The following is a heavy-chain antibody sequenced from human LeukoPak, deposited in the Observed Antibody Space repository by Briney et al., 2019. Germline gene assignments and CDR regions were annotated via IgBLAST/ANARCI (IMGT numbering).Heavy chain of an antibody. D-gene: IGHD5-18*01. CDR1: GFTFSSYA. CDR2: ISYDGSNK. Sequence: TGGSLRLSCAASGFTFSSYAMHWVRQAPGKGLEWVAVISYDGSNKYYADSVKGRFTISRDNSKNTLYLQMNSLRAEDTAVYYCVGAVDTAILDYWGQGTLVTVSS. J-gene: IGHJ4*02. CDR3: VGAVDTAILDY. V-gene: IGHV3-30-3*01.